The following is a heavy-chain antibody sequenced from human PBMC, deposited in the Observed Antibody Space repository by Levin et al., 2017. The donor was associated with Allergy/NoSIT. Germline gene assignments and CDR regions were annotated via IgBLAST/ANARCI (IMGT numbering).Heavy chain of an antibody. V-gene: IGHV4-31*03. CDR3: ARDMARMASPGAFDI. D-gene: IGHD5-24*01. CDR1: GGSISSGGYY. J-gene: IGHJ3*02. CDR2: IYYSGST. Sequence: SQTLSLTCTVSGGSISSGGYYWSWIRQHPGKGLEWIGYIYYSGSTYYNPSLKSRVTISVDTSKNQFSLKLSSVTAADTAVYYCARDMARMASPGAFDIWGQGTMVTVSS.